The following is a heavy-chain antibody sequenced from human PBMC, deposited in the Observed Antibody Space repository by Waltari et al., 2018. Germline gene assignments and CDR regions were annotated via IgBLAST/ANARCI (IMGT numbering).Heavy chain of an antibody. CDR3: AKDPVWSGYYFRGYYFDN. CDR1: GFTFSGYG. J-gene: IGHJ4*02. CDR2: IRYDGSVK. D-gene: IGHD3-3*01. Sequence: QEQLEESGGGVVQPGGSLRLSCAASGFTFSGYGIHWVRRAPGKGLEWVAFIRYDGSVKYYADSLKGRFTISRDNSKNTLYLQMDSLRAEDTAVYYCAKDPVWSGYYFRGYYFDNWGQGTLVTVAS. V-gene: IGHV3-30*02.